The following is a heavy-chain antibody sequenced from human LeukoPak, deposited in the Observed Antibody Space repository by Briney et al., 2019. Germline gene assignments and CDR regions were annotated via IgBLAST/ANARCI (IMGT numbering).Heavy chain of an antibody. CDR3: AKDMGITMVRGVMST. J-gene: IGHJ5*02. CDR1: GFTFADYA. CDR2: ISWNSGSI. Sequence: PGRSLRLSCAASGFTFADYAMHWVRQAPGKGLEWVSGISWNSGSIGYADSVKGRFTISRDNAKNSLYLQMNSLRAEDTALYYCAKDMGITMVRGVMSTWGQGTLVTVSS. V-gene: IGHV3-9*01. D-gene: IGHD3-10*01.